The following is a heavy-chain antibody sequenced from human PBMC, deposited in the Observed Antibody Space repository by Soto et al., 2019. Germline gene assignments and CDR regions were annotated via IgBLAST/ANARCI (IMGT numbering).Heavy chain of an antibody. CDR3: ARHLYSDYIGGGRGGLDP. CDR2: ISYSGTT. CDR1: GDSIGSSTSY. D-gene: IGHD4-4*01. Sequence: PSETLSLTCVVSGDSIGSSTSYWGWIRRPPGKGPEWIGSISYSGTTYYNPSLKSRVTIFEDTSKNQFSLNLSSVTAADTAVYYCARHLYSDYIGGGRGGLDPWGQGTLVTVSS. V-gene: IGHV4-39*01. J-gene: IGHJ5*02.